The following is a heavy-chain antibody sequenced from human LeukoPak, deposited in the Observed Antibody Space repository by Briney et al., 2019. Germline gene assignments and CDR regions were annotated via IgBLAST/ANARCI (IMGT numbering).Heavy chain of an antibody. CDR3: ARVSAAGTGFLDL. V-gene: IGHV3-7*01. Sequence: GGSLRLSCAASGFTFSTYHMNWVRQAPGKGLEWVANIKQDGSAQDYVDSVKGRLTTSRDNAKNSLFLQMNSLRVEDTALYYCARVSAAGTGFLDLWGRGTLVLVSA. D-gene: IGHD6-13*01. CDR1: GFTFSTYH. J-gene: IGHJ2*01. CDR2: IKQDGSAQ.